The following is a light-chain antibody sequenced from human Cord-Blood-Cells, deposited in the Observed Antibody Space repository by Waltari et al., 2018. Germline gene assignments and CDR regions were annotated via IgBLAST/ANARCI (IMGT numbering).Light chain of an antibody. CDR1: QSIGSS. J-gene: IGKJ1*01. CDR3: HHSSSLPPT. Sequence: EIVLTQSPDFQSVTPKEKVTITCRASQSIGSSLHWYQQKPDQSPKLLNKDASQSISGVPSSFSGSGARTVFTLTINSLEAEDAAAYYCHHSSSLPPTFGQGTKVEIK. CDR2: DAS. V-gene: IGKV6D-21*02.